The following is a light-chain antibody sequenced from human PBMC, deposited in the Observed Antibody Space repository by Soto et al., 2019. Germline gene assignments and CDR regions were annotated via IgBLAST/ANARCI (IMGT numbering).Light chain of an antibody. CDR2: GVS. CDR3: SSYTTSSTYV. J-gene: IGLJ1*01. Sequence: QSVLTQPASVSGSPGQSIIISCTETYSDVGAYTYVSWYQHHPGKAPKLMVSGVSNRPSGVSDRFSGSKSGNTASLTISGLQAEDEADYYCSSYTTSSTYVFGTGTKVTVL. V-gene: IGLV2-14*03. CDR1: YSDVGAYTY.